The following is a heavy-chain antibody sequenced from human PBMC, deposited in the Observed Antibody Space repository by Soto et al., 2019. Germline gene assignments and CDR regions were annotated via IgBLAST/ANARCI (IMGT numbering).Heavy chain of an antibody. Sequence: QVQLQESGPGLVKPSGTLSLTCAVSGGSISSSNWWSWVRQPPGKGLEWIGETYHSGSTNYNPSLKSRAPISVDKSKNQFSLNLSSVTDADTSVYYCTNIGHRFDYWGQGTLVTVSS. CDR2: TYHSGST. CDR3: TNIGHRFDY. D-gene: IGHD2-15*01. V-gene: IGHV4-4*02. J-gene: IGHJ4*02. CDR1: GGSISSSNW.